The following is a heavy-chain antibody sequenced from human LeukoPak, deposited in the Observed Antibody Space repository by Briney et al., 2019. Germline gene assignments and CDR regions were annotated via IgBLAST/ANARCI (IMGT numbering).Heavy chain of an antibody. CDR2: IKPDGSDQ. Sequence: GGFLRLSCAASGFTFSSYWMNWVRQAPGKGLEWVANIKPDGSDQYYVDSVKGRFTISRDNAKNSLYLQMNSLRAEDTAVYYCARENFQYWAQGTLVTVSS. V-gene: IGHV3-7*04. J-gene: IGHJ4*02. CDR3: ARENFQY. CDR1: GFTFSSYW.